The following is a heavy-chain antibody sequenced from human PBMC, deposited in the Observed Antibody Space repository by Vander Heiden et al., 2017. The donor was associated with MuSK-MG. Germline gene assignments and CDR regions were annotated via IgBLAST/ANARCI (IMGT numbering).Heavy chain of an antibody. CDR3: ARGYCSGGSCYSNWFDP. J-gene: IGHJ5*02. V-gene: IGHV1-69*01. CDR1: GGTFSSYA. D-gene: IGHD2-15*01. Sequence: QVQLVQSGAEVKKPGSSVTVSCKASGGTFSSYAISWVRQAPGQGLEWMGGIIPIFGTANYAQKFQGRVTITADESTSTAYMELSSLRSEDTAVYYCARGYCSGGSCYSNWFDPWGQGTLVTVSS. CDR2: IIPIFGTA.